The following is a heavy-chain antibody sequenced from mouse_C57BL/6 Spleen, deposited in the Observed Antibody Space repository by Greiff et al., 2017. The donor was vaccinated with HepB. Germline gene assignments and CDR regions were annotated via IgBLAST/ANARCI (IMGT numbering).Heavy chain of an antibody. Sequence: VQLQQSGAELVRPGASVTLSCKASGYTFTDYEMHWVKQTPVHGLEWIGAIDPETGGTAYNQKFKGKAILTADKSSSTAYMELRSLTSEDSAVYYCTRMGVTTVVAPYWGQGTLVTVSA. CDR3: TRMGVTTVVAPY. CDR1: GYTFTDYE. CDR2: IDPETGGT. D-gene: IGHD1-1*01. J-gene: IGHJ3*01. V-gene: IGHV1-15*01.